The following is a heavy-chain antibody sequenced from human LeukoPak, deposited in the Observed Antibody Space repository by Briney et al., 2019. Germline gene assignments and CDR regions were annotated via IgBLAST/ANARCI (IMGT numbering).Heavy chain of an antibody. CDR1: GFTFSSYG. Sequence: GRSLRLSCAASGFTFSSYGMHWVRQAPGKGLEWVAVIWYDGSNKYYADSVKGRFTISRDNSKNTLYLQMNSLRAEDTAVYYCARDLYVAVADSPYYYGMDVWGQGTTVTVSS. V-gene: IGHV3-33*01. CDR3: ARDLYVAVADSPYYYGMDV. CDR2: IWYDGSNK. D-gene: IGHD6-19*01. J-gene: IGHJ6*02.